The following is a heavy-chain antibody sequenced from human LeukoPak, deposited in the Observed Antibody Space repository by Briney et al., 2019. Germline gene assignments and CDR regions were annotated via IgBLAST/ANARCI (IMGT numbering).Heavy chain of an antibody. D-gene: IGHD3-22*01. CDR3: ARGIGDHYYYDSSGYPAD. Sequence: GGSLRLSCVASGFTFNDYGMHWVRQVPGKGLEWVSGISWNSATLGYADSVKGRFTISRDNAKNSLYLQMNSLRAEDTAVYYCARGIGDHYYYDSSGYPADWGQGTLVTVSS. V-gene: IGHV3-9*01. J-gene: IGHJ4*02. CDR1: GFTFNDYG. CDR2: ISWNSATL.